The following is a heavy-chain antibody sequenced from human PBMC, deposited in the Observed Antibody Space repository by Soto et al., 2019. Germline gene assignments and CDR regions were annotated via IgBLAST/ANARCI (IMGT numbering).Heavy chain of an antibody. V-gene: IGHV3-30-3*01. J-gene: IGHJ6*02. D-gene: IGHD6-13*01. CDR1: GFTFSNYA. Sequence: QGQLVESGGGVVQPGRSLRLSCAASGFTFSNYAMHWVRQAPGKGLAWGAVTSHDGTNKYYADSVKGRFTISRDNSKNTLYLQMNSLRAEDTAVYYCARDLSIAAAVPPITYYYYGMDVWGQGTTVTVSS. CDR3: ARDLSIAAAVPPITYYYYGMDV. CDR2: TSHDGTNK.